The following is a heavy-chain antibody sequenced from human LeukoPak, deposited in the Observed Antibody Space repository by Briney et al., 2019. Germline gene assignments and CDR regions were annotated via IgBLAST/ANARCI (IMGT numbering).Heavy chain of an antibody. D-gene: IGHD6-13*01. CDR3: ATRFSSSWWGNWFDP. Sequence: GASVKVSCKASGYTFTCYDINWVRQATGQGLEWRGWMNPNSGHTGYAQKFQGRVTMTRNTSISTAYMELSSLRSEDTAVYYCATRFSSSWWGNWFDPWGQGTLVTVSS. CDR1: GYTFTCYD. CDR2: MNPNSGHT. V-gene: IGHV1-8*01. J-gene: IGHJ5*02.